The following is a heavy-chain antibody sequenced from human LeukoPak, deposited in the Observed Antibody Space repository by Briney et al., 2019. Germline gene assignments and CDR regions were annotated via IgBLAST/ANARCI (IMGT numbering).Heavy chain of an antibody. CDR2: IYYSGST. J-gene: IGHJ4*02. Sequence: SETLSLTCTVSGGSISSYYWSWIRQPPGKGLEWIGYIYYSGSTNYNPSLKSRVTISVDTSKNQFSLKLSSVIAADTAVYYCARDHGSGIDYWGQGTLVTVSS. V-gene: IGHV4-59*01. CDR3: ARDHGSGIDY. CDR1: GGSISSYY. D-gene: IGHD3-10*01.